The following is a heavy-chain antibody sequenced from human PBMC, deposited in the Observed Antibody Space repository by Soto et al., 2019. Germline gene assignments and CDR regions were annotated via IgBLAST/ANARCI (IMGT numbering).Heavy chain of an antibody. CDR3: ARGSRFKYYFDY. CDR1: GGSFSGYY. J-gene: IGHJ4*02. V-gene: IGHV4-34*01. Sequence: PSETLSLTCAVYGGSFSGYYWSWIRQPPGKGLEWIGEINHSGSTNYNPSLKSRVTISVDTSKNQFSLKLSSVTAADTAVYYCARGSRFKYYFDYWGQGTLVTVSS. D-gene: IGHD6-13*01. CDR2: INHSGST.